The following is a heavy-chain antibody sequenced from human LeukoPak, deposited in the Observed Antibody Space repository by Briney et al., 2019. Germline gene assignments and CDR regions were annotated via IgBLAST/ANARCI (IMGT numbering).Heavy chain of an antibody. V-gene: IGHV4-61*02. CDR3: ARDCLGELSPDYYYYMDV. CDR1: GGSISSGTYY. CDR2: IYTSGST. J-gene: IGHJ6*03. D-gene: IGHD3-16*02. Sequence: PSQTLSLTCTVSGGSISSGTYYWIWIRQPAGKGLEWIGRIYTSGSTNYNPSLKSRVTISVDKSKNQFSLKLSSVTAADTAVYYCARDCLGELSPDYYYYMDVWGKGTTVTVSS.